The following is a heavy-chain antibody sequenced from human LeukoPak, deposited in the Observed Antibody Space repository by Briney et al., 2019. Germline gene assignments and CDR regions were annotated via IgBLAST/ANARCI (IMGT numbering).Heavy chain of an antibody. CDR2: IDYSGST. V-gene: IGHV4-59*08. J-gene: IGHJ4*02. Sequence: PSETLSLTCTVSGVSFRSYYWSWIRQPPGEGLEWIVYIDYSGSTNYNPSLKSRVTISVDTSKNQFSLKLSSVTAADTAVYYCARVQPTYYYDSSGSEYYFDYWGQGTLVTVSS. CDR1: GVSFRSYY. CDR3: ARVQPTYYYDSSGSEYYFDY. D-gene: IGHD3-22*01.